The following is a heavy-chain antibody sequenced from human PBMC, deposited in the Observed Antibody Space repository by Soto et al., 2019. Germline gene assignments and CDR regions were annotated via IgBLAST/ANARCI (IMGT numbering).Heavy chain of an antibody. D-gene: IGHD3-3*01. CDR2: IGTGSSNI. V-gene: IGHV3-48*02. J-gene: IGHJ4*02. CDR1: GFTFSYYV. Sequence: PGGSLRLSCAASGFTFSYYVMNWVRQAPGKGLEWVSYIGTGSSNIYYADSVKGRFTISRDNVKNSLYLQMNSLRDEDTAIYYCATLEWLPRIVWGQGTLVTVSS. CDR3: ATLEWLPRIV.